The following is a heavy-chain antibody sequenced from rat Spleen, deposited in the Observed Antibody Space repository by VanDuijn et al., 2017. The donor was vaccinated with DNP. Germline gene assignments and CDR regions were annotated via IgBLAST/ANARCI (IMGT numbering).Heavy chain of an antibody. CDR1: GFTFSDYN. V-gene: IGHV5-7*01. J-gene: IGHJ2*01. CDR2: ISYDGGST. CDR3: ARPDY. Sequence: EVQLVESGGGLVQPGRSLKLSCVASGFTFSDYNLAWVRQAPKKGLEWVATISYDGGSTDYGDSVKGRFTISRDNAKSILYLQLDSLRSEDTATYYCARPDYWGQGVMVTVSS.